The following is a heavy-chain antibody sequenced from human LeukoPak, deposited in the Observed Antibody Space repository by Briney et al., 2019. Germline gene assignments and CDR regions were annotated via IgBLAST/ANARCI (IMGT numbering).Heavy chain of an antibody. CDR1: GYTFTNYG. D-gene: IGHD3-10*01. J-gene: IGHJ3*01. V-gene: IGHV1-18*03. CDR2: ITTYNNNT. CDR3: ARAFGLTMVRGIMGYRAYDL. Sequence: ASVKVSCKASGYTFTNYGLGLVRQAPGQGLEWMGWITTYNNNTEYEQKFQGRVTMTTDTSTSTAYMELRSLTSDDMAVYYCARAFGLTMVRGIMGYRAYDLWGQGTMVIVST.